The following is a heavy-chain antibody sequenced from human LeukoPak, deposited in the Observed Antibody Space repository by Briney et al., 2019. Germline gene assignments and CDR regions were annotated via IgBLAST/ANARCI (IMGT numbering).Heavy chain of an antibody. CDR2: ISGSTGST. CDR1: GFTFSNYA. J-gene: IGHJ4*02. Sequence: PGGSLRLSCAASGFTFSNYAMNWVRQAPGKGLEWVSLISGSTGSTYYADSVKGRFTISRDNAKNSLYLQMNSLRAEDTAVYYCARDVTLGNFDYWGQGILVIVSS. D-gene: IGHD3-16*01. V-gene: IGHV3-23*01. CDR3: ARDVTLGNFDY.